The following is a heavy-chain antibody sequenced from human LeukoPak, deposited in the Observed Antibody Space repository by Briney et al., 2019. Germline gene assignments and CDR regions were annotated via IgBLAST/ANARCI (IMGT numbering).Heavy chain of an antibody. D-gene: IGHD6-6*01. V-gene: IGHV3-23*01. CDR3: AKGVAASAYNWFDP. CDR2: INGSDCST. J-gene: IGHJ5*02. CDR1: ILLHRRQ. Sequence: PGGSERLLQGSWILLHRRQDILGAGQAPGKGLEWVSGINGSDCSTYYADSVKGRFTITRDSRNDTLYMQMNTLISDHRARDYCAKGVAASAYNWFDPWGQGTLVTVSS.